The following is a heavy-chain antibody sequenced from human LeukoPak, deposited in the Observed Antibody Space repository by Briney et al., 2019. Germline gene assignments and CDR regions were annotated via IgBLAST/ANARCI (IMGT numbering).Heavy chain of an antibody. CDR2: IIPILGIA. V-gene: IGHV1-69*04. D-gene: IGHD5-24*01. Sequence: SVKVSCKASGGTFSSYTISWVRQAPGQGLEWMGRIIPILGIANYAQKFQGRVTITADKSTSTAYMELSSLRSEDTAVYYCARDPLEGKRRLQLSPYWGQGTLVTVSS. CDR3: ARDPLEGKRRLQLSPY. J-gene: IGHJ4*02. CDR1: GGTFSSYT.